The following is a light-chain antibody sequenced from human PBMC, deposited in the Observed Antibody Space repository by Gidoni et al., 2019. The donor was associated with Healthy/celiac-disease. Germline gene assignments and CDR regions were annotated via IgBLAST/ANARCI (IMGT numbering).Light chain of an antibody. CDR3: QQSYSTPR. Sequence: DFQMTQSPSSLSASVGDRVTITCRASQSISSYLNWYQQKPGKAPKLLIYAASSLQSGVPSRFSGSGSGTDFTLTISSLQPEDFATYYCQQSYSTPRFGPXTKVDIK. V-gene: IGKV1-39*01. CDR1: QSISSY. CDR2: AAS. J-gene: IGKJ3*01.